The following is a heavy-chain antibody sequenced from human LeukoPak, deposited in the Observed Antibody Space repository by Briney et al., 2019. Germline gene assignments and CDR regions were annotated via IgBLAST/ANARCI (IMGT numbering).Heavy chain of an antibody. D-gene: IGHD2-2*01. J-gene: IGHJ2*01. CDR1: GGSISSGGYY. CDR2: IYHSGST. Sequence: SETLSLTCTVSGGSISSGGYYWSWIRQPPGKGLEWIGYIYHSGSTYYNPSLKSRVTISVDRSKNQFSLKLSSVTAADTAVYYCATYRTSFIYWYFDLWGRGTLVTVSS. CDR3: ATYRTSFIYWYFDL. V-gene: IGHV4-30-2*02.